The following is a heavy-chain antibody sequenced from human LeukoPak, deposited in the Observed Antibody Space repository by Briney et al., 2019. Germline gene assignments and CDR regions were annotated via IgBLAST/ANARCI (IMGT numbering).Heavy chain of an antibody. D-gene: IGHD1-26*01. CDR3: ARTRSGYLADY. CDR1: GGSISSDY. V-gene: IGHV4-4*07. J-gene: IGHJ4*02. Sequence: SETTTLTCTVSGGSISSDYWSWIRQPAGKGLEWIGRIYTSGNTNYNPSLKSRVTMSVDTSKNQFSLKLSSVTAADTAVYYCARTRSGYLADYWGEGTPVSPSS. CDR2: IYTSGNT.